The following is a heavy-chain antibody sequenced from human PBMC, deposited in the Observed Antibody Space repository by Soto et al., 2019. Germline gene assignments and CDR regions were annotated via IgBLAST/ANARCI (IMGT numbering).Heavy chain of an antibody. CDR2: IKQDGSEK. J-gene: IGHJ4*02. Sequence: EVQLVESGGGLVQPGGSLRLSCAASGFTFSSYWMSWVRQAPGKGLEWVANIKQDGSEKYYVDSVKGRFTISRDNAKNSLYLQMNSLRAEDTAVYYCARVRGVLWFGELLGYWGQGTLVTVSS. CDR1: GFTFSSYW. CDR3: ARVRGVLWFGELLGY. V-gene: IGHV3-7*05. D-gene: IGHD3-10*01.